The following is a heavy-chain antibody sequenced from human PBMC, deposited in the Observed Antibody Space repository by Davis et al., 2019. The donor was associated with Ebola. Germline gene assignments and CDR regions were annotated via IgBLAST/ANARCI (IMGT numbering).Heavy chain of an antibody. CDR2: IYTGDSDT. CDR3: ARGEDNYGWTSGWYFDP. V-gene: IGHV5-51*01. D-gene: IGHD6-19*01. J-gene: IGHJ5*02. Sequence: KVSCKDSGNSFTSHWIGWVRQMPGKGLDWMGIIYTGDSDTRYSPSFRGQVTISVDKSISTTYLQWSSLKASDSATYYCARGEDNYGWTSGWYFDPWGQGTLVTVSS. CDR1: GNSFTSHW.